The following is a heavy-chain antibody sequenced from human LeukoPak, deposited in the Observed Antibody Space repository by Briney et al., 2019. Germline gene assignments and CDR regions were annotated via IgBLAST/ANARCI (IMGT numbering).Heavy chain of an antibody. J-gene: IGHJ4*02. Sequence: SETLSLTCAVYGGSFSGYYWSWIRQPPGKGLEWIGEINHSGSTNYNPSLKSRVAISVDTSKNQFSLKLSSVTAADTAVYYCARGPTYQPIDFWGQGTLVTVSS. D-gene: IGHD2-2*01. CDR2: INHSGST. CDR3: ARGPTYQPIDF. V-gene: IGHV4-34*01. CDR1: GGSFSGYY.